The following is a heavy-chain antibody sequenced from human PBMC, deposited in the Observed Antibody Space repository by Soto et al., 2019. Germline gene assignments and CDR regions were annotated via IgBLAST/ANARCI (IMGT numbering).Heavy chain of an antibody. V-gene: IGHV1-8*01. CDR1: GYTFPSYD. J-gene: IGHJ6*02. Sequence: ASVKVSCKASGYTFPSYDINWVRQATGQGLEWMGWMNPNSGNTGYAQKFQGRVTMTRNTSISTAYMELSSLRSEDTAVYYCARVDSSGWMYYYYYGMDVWGQGTTVTVSS. D-gene: IGHD6-19*01. CDR2: MNPNSGNT. CDR3: ARVDSSGWMYYYYYGMDV.